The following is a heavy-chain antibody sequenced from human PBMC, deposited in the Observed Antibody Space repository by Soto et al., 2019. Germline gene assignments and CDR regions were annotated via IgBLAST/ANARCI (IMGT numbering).Heavy chain of an antibody. CDR1: GYMYTSNG. CDR2: MSAYNGNT. D-gene: IGHD6-19*01. CDR3: AREAIAGPGTRGGYDF. Sequence: QVQLVQSGAEVKKPGASVKVSCRASGYMYTSNGIAWVRQAPGQGLEWMGLMSAYNGNTNYAAKFPGRVTMTTDTSTTTAYMELGRLKSDDTAMYYCAREAIAGPGTRGGYDFWGQGTLVTVSS. J-gene: IGHJ4*02. V-gene: IGHV1-18*04.